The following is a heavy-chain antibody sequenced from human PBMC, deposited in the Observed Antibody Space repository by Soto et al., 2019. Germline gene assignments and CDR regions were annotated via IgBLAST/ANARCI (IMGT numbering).Heavy chain of an antibody. Sequence: PGGSLRLSCEASGFTFSIYSMKWIRQPPGRGLEWISSISSSSGHIYFADSVKGRFTISRDNAKNSVYLQMDNVKVEDTAVYYCARARFAAFDLWGQGTLVTVSS. D-gene: IGHD6-13*01. V-gene: IGHV3-21*01. CDR2: ISSSSGHI. CDR1: GFTFSIYS. J-gene: IGHJ4*02. CDR3: ARARFAAFDL.